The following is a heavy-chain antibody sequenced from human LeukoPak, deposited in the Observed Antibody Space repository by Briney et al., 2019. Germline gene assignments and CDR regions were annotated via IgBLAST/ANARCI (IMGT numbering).Heavy chain of an antibody. Sequence: SETLSLTCTVSGGSISSSSYYWGWIRQPPGKGLEWIGSIYYSGSTYYNPSLKSRVTISVDTSKNQFSLKLSSVTAADTAVYYCARQAYYDFWSGYSNDAFDIRGQGTMVTVSS. CDR3: ARQAYYDFWSGYSNDAFDI. D-gene: IGHD3-3*01. J-gene: IGHJ3*02. CDR1: GGSISSSSYY. V-gene: IGHV4-39*01. CDR2: IYYSGST.